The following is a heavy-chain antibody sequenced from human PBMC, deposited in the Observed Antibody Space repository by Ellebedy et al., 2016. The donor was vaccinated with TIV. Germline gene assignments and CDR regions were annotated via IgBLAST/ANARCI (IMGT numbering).Heavy chain of an antibody. D-gene: IGHD4-17*01. CDR2: IFSSGDT. J-gene: IGHJ4*02. Sequence: SETLSLTCTVPGGSINNYYWTWIRQPAGKGLEWIGRIFSSGDTYYNPSLKSRVTMSVDTSKNQFSLKLSSVTAADTAVYYCARGPDYAKSGYWGQGTQVTVSS. CDR1: GGSINNYY. CDR3: ARGPDYAKSGY. V-gene: IGHV4-4*07.